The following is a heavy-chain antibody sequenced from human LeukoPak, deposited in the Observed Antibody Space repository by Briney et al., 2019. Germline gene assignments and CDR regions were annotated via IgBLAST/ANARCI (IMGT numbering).Heavy chain of an antibody. CDR3: ARDLRRFAAYYFDY. CDR1: GFTFSGYA. J-gene: IGHJ4*02. CDR2: ISSDGRDK. D-gene: IGHD5/OR15-5a*01. V-gene: IGHV3-30*03. Sequence: GGSLRLSCAASGFTFSGYAIHWVRQAPGKGLEWVSVISSDGRDKHHADSVKGRFTISRDNSKNTLYLQTNSLRAEDTAVYYCARDLRRFAAYYFDYWGQGTLVSVSS.